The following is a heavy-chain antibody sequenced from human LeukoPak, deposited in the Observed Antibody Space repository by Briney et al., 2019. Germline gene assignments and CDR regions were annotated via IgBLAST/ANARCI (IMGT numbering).Heavy chain of an antibody. CDR3: ASDPYGDYGRWFDP. V-gene: IGHV7-4-1*02. Sequence: ASVKLSCKASGDTSTIYSMSWVRQAPGQGLEWMGWININTGNPTYAQGFTGRFVFSLDTSVSTAYLQITSLKAEDTAVYYCASDPYGDYGRWFDPWGQGTLVTVSS. CDR2: ININTGNP. J-gene: IGHJ5*02. D-gene: IGHD4-17*01. CDR1: GDTSTIYS.